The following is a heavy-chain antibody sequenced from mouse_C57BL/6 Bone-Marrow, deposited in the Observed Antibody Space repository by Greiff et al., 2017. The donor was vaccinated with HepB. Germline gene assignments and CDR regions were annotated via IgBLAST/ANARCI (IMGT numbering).Heavy chain of an antibody. D-gene: IGHD2-2*01. V-gene: IGHV5-6*01. Sequence: EVKLMESGGDLVKPGGSLKLSCAASGFTFSSYGMSWVRQTPDKRLEWVATISSGGSYTYYPDSMKGRFTISRDNAKNTQYLQMSSLKSEDAAMYYCARQGVTSPMDYWGQGTSVTVSS. J-gene: IGHJ4*01. CDR2: ISSGGSYT. CDR3: ARQGVTSPMDY. CDR1: GFTFSSYG.